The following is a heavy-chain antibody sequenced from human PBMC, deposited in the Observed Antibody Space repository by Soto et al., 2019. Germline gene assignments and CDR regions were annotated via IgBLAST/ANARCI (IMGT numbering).Heavy chain of an antibody. D-gene: IGHD6-6*01. V-gene: IGHV1-69*01. CDR2: IIPIFGTA. Sequence: QVQLVQSGAEVKKPGSSVKVSCKASGGTFSSYAISWVRQAPGQGLEWMGGIIPIFGTANYAQKFQGRVTITADESTSTAYMELSSLRSEETAVYYCARENSSSSLYYYYGMDVWGQGTTVTVSS. J-gene: IGHJ6*02. CDR3: ARENSSSSLYYYYGMDV. CDR1: GGTFSSYA.